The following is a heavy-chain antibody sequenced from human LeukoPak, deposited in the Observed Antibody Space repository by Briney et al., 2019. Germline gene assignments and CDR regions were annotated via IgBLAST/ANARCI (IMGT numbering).Heavy chain of an antibody. CDR1: GGSISSSNW. V-gene: IGHV4-4*02. CDR3: ARASYCSGGSCYSDY. CDR2: IYHSGST. Sequence: PSGTLSLTCAVSGGSISSSNWWSWVRQPPGKGLEWIGEIYHSGSTNYNPSLKSRVTISVDKSKNQFSLKLSSVTAADTAVYYCARASYCSGGSCYSDYWGQGTLVTVSS. D-gene: IGHD2-15*01. J-gene: IGHJ4*02.